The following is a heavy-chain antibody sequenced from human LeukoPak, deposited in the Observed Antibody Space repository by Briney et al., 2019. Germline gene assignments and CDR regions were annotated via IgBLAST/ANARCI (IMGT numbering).Heavy chain of an antibody. V-gene: IGHV3-30*03. CDR1: GFTFSSYG. Sequence: GRSLRLSCAASGFTFSSYGMHWVRQAPGKGLEWVAVISYDGSNKYYADPVKGRFTISRDNSKNTLYLQMNSQRAEDTAVYYCARDALFDPWGQGTLVTVSS. CDR3: ARDALFDP. J-gene: IGHJ5*02. CDR2: ISYDGSNK.